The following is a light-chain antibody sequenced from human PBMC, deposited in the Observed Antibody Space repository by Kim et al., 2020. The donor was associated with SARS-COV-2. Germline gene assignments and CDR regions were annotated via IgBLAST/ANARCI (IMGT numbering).Light chain of an antibody. CDR1: ALAKQY. CDR2: KDT. J-gene: IGLJ3*02. V-gene: IGLV3-25*03. Sequence: SYELTQPPSVSASPGQTARITCSGDALAKQYAYWYQQKPGQAPVLVIYKDTERPSGIPERFSGSSSGTTVTLSISGVHEEDEADYYCQSADSSDTWVFGGGNQLTVL. CDR3: QSADSSDTWV.